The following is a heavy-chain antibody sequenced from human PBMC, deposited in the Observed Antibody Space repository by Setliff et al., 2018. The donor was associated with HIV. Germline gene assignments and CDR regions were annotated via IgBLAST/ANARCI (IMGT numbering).Heavy chain of an antibody. CDR3: ARRLQFLEFLHGVGGLDV. Sequence: PSETLSLTCPVSGYSISSGYYWGWIRQPPGRGLEWIGAIHHSGNTYYNPSLKSRVTISVDTSKNLFSLKVNSVTAADTAVYYCARRLQFLEFLHGVGGLDVWGQGTTVTVSS. V-gene: IGHV4-38-2*01. CDR1: GYSISSGYY. J-gene: IGHJ6*02. D-gene: IGHD3-3*01. CDR2: IHHSGNT.